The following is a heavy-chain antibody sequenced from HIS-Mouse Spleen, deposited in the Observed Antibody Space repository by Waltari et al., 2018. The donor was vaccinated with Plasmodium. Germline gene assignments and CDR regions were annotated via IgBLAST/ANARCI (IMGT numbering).Heavy chain of an antibody. CDR2: ISYDVSNK. CDR3: AKAQGVINFDY. J-gene: IGHJ4*02. CDR1: GFTFSSYG. V-gene: IGHV3-30*18. Sequence: QVQLVESGGGVVQPGRSLRLSCAASGFTFSSYGMHWVRQAPGKGLEWVAVISYDVSNKYEADYVKSRFTISRDNTKKTLYLQMNSLRAEDTAVYYCAKAQGVINFDYWGQGTLVTVSS. D-gene: IGHD3-16*01.